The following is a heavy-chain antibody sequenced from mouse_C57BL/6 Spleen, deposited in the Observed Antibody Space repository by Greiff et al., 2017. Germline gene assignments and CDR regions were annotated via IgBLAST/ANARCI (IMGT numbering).Heavy chain of an antibody. CDR3: AREGSSGYVRFAY. J-gene: IGHJ3*01. V-gene: IGHV1-53*01. D-gene: IGHD3-2*02. CDR1: GYTFTSYW. CDR2: INPSNGGT. Sequence: QVQLQQSGTELVKPGASVKLSCKASGYTFTSYWMHWVKQRPGQGLEWIGNINPSNGGTNYNEKFKSKATLTVDKSSSTAYMQLSSLTSEDSAVYYCAREGSSGYVRFAYWGQGTLVTVSA.